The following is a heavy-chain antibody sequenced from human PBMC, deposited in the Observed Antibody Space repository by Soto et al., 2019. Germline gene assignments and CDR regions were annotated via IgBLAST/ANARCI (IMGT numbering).Heavy chain of an antibody. J-gene: IGHJ5*02. V-gene: IGHV3-23*01. Sequence: GGSLILSCAASRFTFSSYAMTWVRQAPGKGLEWVSAISGSGGSTYYADSVKGRFTISRDNSKNTLYLQMNSLRAEDTAVYYCAKADTAAADTAWSDPWGQGTLVTVSS. D-gene: IGHD6-13*01. CDR3: AKADTAAADTAWSDP. CDR1: RFTFSSYA. CDR2: ISGSGGST.